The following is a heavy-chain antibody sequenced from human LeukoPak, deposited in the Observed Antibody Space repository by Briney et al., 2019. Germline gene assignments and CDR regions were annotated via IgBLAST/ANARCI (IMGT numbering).Heavy chain of an antibody. CDR2: ISYDGSNN. J-gene: IGHJ1*01. V-gene: IGHV3-30*04. CDR3: ARGEDGFWSGYVEH. CDR1: GFTFNSYA. D-gene: IGHD3-3*01. Sequence: PGGSLRLSCAASGFTFNSYALHWVRQAPGKGLEWVAVISYDGSNNYYGESVKGRFTISRDNSKNMVYLQMNSLRPEDTAVYYCARGEDGFWSGYVEHWGQGTLVTVSS.